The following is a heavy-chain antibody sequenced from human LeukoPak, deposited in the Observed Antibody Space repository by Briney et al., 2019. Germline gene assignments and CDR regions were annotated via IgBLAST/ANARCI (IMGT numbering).Heavy chain of an antibody. D-gene: IGHD6-13*01. Sequence: SQTLSLTCPVSGGSISSGGYYWSWIRQHPGKGLEWIGYIYYSGSTYYNPSLKSRVTISVDTSKNQFSLKLSSVTAADTAVYYCAREKVVAAAGTLASPPKDYYYYYMDVWGKGTTVTVSS. CDR3: AREKVVAAAGTLASPPKDYYYYYMDV. CDR2: IYYSGST. V-gene: IGHV4-31*03. CDR1: GGSISSGGYY. J-gene: IGHJ6*03.